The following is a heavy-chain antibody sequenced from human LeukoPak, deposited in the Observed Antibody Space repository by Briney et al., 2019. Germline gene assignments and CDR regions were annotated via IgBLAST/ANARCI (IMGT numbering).Heavy chain of an antibody. V-gene: IGHV4-34*01. D-gene: IGHD3-10*01. CDR2: INHSGST. J-gene: IGHJ6*03. CDR1: GGSFSGYY. Sequence: SETLSLTCAVYGGSFSGYYWSWIRQPPGKGLEWIGEINHSGSTNYNPSLKNRVTISVDTSKNQFSLKLSSVTAADTAVYYCARRGWFGESPHYYMDVWGKGTTVTISS. CDR3: ARRGWFGESPHYYMDV.